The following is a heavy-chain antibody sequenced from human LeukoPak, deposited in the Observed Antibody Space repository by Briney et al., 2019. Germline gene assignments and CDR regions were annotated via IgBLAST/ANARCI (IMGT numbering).Heavy chain of an antibody. V-gene: IGHV3-33*01. CDR3: ARGPRDGYVHDAFDI. CDR1: GFTFSSYG. D-gene: IGHD5-24*01. CDR2: IWYDGSNK. Sequence: GGSLRLPCAASGFTFSSYGMHWVRQAPGKGLEWVAVIWYDGSNKYYADSVKGRFTISRDNSKNTLYLQMNSLRAEDTAVYYCARGPRDGYVHDAFDIWGQGTMVTVSS. J-gene: IGHJ3*02.